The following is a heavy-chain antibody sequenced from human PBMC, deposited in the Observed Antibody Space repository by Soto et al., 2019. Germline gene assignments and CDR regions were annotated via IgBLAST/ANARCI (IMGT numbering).Heavy chain of an antibody. D-gene: IGHD3-22*01. CDR1: GGTFSSYA. CDR3: AGARGPSSGYYPYWFDP. CDR2: IIPIFGTA. V-gene: IGHV1-69*12. Sequence: QVQLVQSGAEVKKPGSSVKVSCKASGGTFSSYAITWVRQAPGQGLEWMGGIIPIFGTANYAQKFQGRVTITADDSTSTAYMELSSLRSEDTAVYYCAGARGPSSGYYPYWFDPWGQGTLVTVSS. J-gene: IGHJ5*02.